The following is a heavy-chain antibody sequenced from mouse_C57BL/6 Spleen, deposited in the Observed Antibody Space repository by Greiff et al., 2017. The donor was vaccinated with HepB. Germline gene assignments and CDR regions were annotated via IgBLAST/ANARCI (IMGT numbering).Heavy chain of an antibody. J-gene: IGHJ3*01. CDR2: ISSGGDYI. V-gene: IGHV5-9-1*02. D-gene: IGHD2-4*01. CDR3: TIYDYDEGLAY. Sequence: EVKLVESGEGLVKPGGSLKLSCAASGFTFSSYAMSWVRQAPEKRLEWVAYISSGGDYIYYADTVKGRFTISRDNARNTLYLQMSSLKSEDTAMYYCTIYDYDEGLAYWGQGTLVTVSA. CDR1: GFTFSSYA.